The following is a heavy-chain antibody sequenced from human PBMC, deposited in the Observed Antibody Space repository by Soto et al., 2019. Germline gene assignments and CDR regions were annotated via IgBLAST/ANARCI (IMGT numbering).Heavy chain of an antibody. D-gene: IGHD2-15*01. V-gene: IGHV4-4*07. CDR1: GGSIISYY. J-gene: IGHJ6*02. Sequence: SETLSLTCTVSGGSIISYYWSWIRQPAGKGLEWIGRIYTSGSTNYNPSLKSRVTMSVDTSKNQFSLKLSSVTAADTAVYYCAREYPLGYCSGGSCYSKRHYYYYGMDVWGQGTTVTVSS. CDR2: IYTSGST. CDR3: AREYPLGYCSGGSCYSKRHYYYYGMDV.